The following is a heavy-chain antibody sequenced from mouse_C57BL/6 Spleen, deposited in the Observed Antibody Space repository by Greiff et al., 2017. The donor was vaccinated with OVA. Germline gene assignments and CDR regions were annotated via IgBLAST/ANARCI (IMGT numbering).Heavy chain of an antibody. CDR1: GYTFTSYW. V-gene: IGHV1-61*01. D-gene: IGHD1-1*02. CDR3: ARRGLGSPFDY. CDR2: IYPSDSET. J-gene: IGHJ2*01. Sequence: QVQLQQPGAELVRPGSSVKLSCKASGYTFTSYWMDWVKQRPGQGLEWIGNIYPSDSETHYNQKFKDKATLTVDKSSSTAYMQLSSLTSEDSAVYYCARRGLGSPFDYWGQGTTLTVSS.